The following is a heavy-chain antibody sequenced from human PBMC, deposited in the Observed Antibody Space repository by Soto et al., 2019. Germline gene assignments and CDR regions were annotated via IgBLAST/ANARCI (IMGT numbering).Heavy chain of an antibody. CDR1: GFTFSSYW. CDR3: ARDGVAAGLYFDS. CDR2: INSDGSST. D-gene: IGHD6-13*01. J-gene: IGHJ4*02. Sequence: GGSLRLSCAASGFTFSSYWMHWVRQAPGKGLVWVSRINSDGSSTSYADSVKGRFTISRDNAKKSLYLQMASLRAEDTAVYYCARDGVAAGLYFDSWGQGTLVTVSS. V-gene: IGHV3-74*01.